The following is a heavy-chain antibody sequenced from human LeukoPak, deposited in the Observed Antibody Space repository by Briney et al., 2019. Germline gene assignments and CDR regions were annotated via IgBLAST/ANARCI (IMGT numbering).Heavy chain of an antibody. CDR1: GFTFSSYW. Sequence: GGSLRLSCAASGFTFSSYWMHWVRQAPGKGLVWVSRINTDGSSTSYADTVKGRFTISRDNAKNTLYLHMNSLRVEDAAVYYCARGIKNHYGVDGRGQGTTVXVSS. V-gene: IGHV3-74*01. CDR2: INTDGSST. J-gene: IGHJ6*02. CDR3: ARGIKNHYGVDG. D-gene: IGHD2-15*01.